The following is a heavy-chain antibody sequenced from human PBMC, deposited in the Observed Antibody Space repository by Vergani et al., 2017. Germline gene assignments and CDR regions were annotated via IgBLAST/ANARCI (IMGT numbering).Heavy chain of an antibody. CDR2: IWYDGSNK. D-gene: IGHD1-1*01. V-gene: IGHV3-33*01. Sequence: QVQLVESEGGVVQPGRSLTLSCVASGFTFSSHGMHWVRQAPGKGLEWVAVIWYDGSNKYYGDSVKGRFTISRDNSKNTLYLQMNSLRVEDTAVYYCARWGNEKRVDSWEQGTLVTVSS. J-gene: IGHJ5*01. CDR1: GFTFSSHG. CDR3: ARWGNEKRVDS.